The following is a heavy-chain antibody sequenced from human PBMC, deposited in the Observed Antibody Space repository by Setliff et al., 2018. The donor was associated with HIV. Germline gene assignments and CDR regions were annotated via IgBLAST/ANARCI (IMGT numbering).Heavy chain of an antibody. CDR1: GGSLGSHY. D-gene: IGHD2-2*01. V-gene: IGHV4-59*11. CDR2: IDYSGTV. Sequence: PSETLSLTCSVSGGSLGSHYWSWVRQPPGQGLEWIGSIDYSGTVNYNPSLESRVTIPLESAKNEISLKVAFVTAADTAVYYCVTSSSWSSRLNFWGPGMWVTVSS. CDR3: VTSSSWSSRLNF. J-gene: IGHJ4*02.